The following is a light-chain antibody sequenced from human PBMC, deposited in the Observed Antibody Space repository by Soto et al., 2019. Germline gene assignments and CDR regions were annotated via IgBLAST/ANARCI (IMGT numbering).Light chain of an antibody. J-gene: IGLJ2*01. CDR2: EVS. CDR1: SSDVGGYNY. CDR3: SSYTSSFTVV. Sequence: QSALTQPASVSGSPGQSITIPCTGTSSDVGGYNYVSWYQQHPGKAPKLMIYEVSNRPSGVSNRFSGSKSGNTASLTISGLQAEDEADYYCSSYTSSFTVVFGGGTKLTVL. V-gene: IGLV2-14*01.